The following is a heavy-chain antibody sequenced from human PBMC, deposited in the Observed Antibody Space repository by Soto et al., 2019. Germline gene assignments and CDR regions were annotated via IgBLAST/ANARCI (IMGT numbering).Heavy chain of an antibody. CDR1: GDSLENLA. Sequence: QVQLVQSGTEVRTPGSSVKVSCKASGDSLENLAISWVRQAPGQGFEWMGGVIPVLGTTDYAQNLQDRLTITADESTTTVFMELSSLKSEDTAVYLCARDGRTLRYLEWPAAFDSWGQGTLVTVSS. D-gene: IGHD3-3*01. J-gene: IGHJ5*01. CDR2: VIPVLGTT. CDR3: ARDGRTLRYLEWPAAFDS. V-gene: IGHV1-69*01.